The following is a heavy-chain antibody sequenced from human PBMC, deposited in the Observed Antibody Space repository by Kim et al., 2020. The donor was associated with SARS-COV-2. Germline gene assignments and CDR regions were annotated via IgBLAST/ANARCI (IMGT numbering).Heavy chain of an antibody. J-gene: IGHJ4*02. CDR3: ARDDIYGYFFDY. D-gene: IGHD3-10*01. V-gene: IGHV3-48*02. Sequence: YYADSVKGRFTISRDNAKNSLYLQMNSLRDEDTAVYYCARDDIYGYFFDYWGQGTLVTVSS.